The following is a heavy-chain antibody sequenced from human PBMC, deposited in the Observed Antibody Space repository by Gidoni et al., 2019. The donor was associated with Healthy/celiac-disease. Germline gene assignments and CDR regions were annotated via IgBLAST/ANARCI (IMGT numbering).Heavy chain of an antibody. Sequence: QLQLQESGPGLVKPSETLSLTCTVSGGSISSSSYYWGWIRQPPGKGLEWIGSIYYSGSTYYNPSLKSRVTISVDTSKNQFSLKLSSVTAADTAVYYCASFWSGYSYYFDYWGQGTLVTVSS. V-gene: IGHV4-39*01. CDR2: IYYSGST. CDR3: ASFWSGYSYYFDY. CDR1: GGSISSSSYY. J-gene: IGHJ4*02. D-gene: IGHD3-3*01.